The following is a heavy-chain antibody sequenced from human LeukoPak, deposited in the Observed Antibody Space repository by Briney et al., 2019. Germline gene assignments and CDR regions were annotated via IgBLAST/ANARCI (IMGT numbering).Heavy chain of an antibody. D-gene: IGHD2-2*01. CDR1: GYTFTSYG. Sequence: GASVKVSCKASGYTFTSYGISWVRQAPGQGREWRGWISAYNGNTNYAQKLQGRVTMTTDTSTSTAYMELRSLRSDDTAVYYCARGPYCSSPSCFRFDYWGQGPLVPVSS. V-gene: IGHV1-18*01. CDR3: ARGPYCSSPSCFRFDY. CDR2: ISAYNGNT. J-gene: IGHJ4*02.